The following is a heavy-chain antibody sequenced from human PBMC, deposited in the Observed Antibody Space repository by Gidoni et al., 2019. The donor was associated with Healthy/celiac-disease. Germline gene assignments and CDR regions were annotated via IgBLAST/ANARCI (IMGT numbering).Heavy chain of an antibody. CDR2: INPNSGGT. Sequence: QVQLVQSGAEVKKPGASVKVSCKASGYTFTGYYMHWVRQAPGQGLEGMGWINPNSGGTNYAQKFQGRVTMTRDTSISTAYMELSRLRSDDTAVYYCARERDSSGWYNGNWFDPWGQGTLVTVSS. CDR3: ARERDSSGWYNGNWFDP. V-gene: IGHV1-2*02. J-gene: IGHJ5*02. CDR1: GYTFTGYY. D-gene: IGHD6-19*01.